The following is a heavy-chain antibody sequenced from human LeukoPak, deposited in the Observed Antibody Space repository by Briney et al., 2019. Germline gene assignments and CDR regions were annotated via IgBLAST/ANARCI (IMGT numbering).Heavy chain of an antibody. CDR2: MNPNSGNT. V-gene: IGHV1-8*03. CDR1: GYTFTSYD. Sequence: ASVKVSCKASGYTFTSYDINWVRQAPGQGLEWMGWMNPNSGNTGYAQKFQGRVTITRNTSISTAYMELSSLRSEDTAVYYCARGLQLADSSPFDYWGQGTLVTVSS. J-gene: IGHJ4*02. D-gene: IGHD6-19*01. CDR3: ARGLQLADSSPFDY.